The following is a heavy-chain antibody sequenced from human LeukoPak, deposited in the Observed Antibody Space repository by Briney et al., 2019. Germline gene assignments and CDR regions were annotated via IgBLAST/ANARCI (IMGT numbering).Heavy chain of an antibody. D-gene: IGHD3-22*01. CDR1: GSSFTSNG. CDR2: ISGYNGTT. Sequence: GASVKVSCKASGSSFTSNGISWVRQAPGQGLGWMGWISGYNGTTNYAQRLQGRVTMTTDTSTSTAYMELRSLSSDDTAVYYCARDRPYYYDSSAYYPDFWGQGTLVTVSS. CDR3: ARDRPYYYDSSAYYPDF. J-gene: IGHJ4*02. V-gene: IGHV1-18*01.